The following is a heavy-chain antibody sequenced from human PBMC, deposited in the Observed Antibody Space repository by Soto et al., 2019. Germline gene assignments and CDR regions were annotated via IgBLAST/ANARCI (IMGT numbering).Heavy chain of an antibody. D-gene: IGHD6-19*01. J-gene: IGHJ4*02. CDR2: ISYDGSNK. CDR3: AKDMTSGIAVAGFFDY. Sequence: GESLKISCAASGFTFSSYGMHWVRQAPGKGLEWVAVISYDGSNKYYADSVKGRFTISRDNSKNTLYLQMNSLRAEDTAVYHCAKDMTSGIAVAGFFDYWGQGTLVTVSS. V-gene: IGHV3-30*18. CDR1: GFTFSSYG.